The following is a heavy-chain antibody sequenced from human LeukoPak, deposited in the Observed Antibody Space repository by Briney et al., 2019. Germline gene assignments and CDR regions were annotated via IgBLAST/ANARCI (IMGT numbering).Heavy chain of an antibody. J-gene: IGHJ6*02. CDR2: IYYSGST. V-gene: IGHV4-61*01. CDR3: ARGGYVDTAMVFSNPYYYYGMDV. Sequence: SETLSLTCTVSGGSVSGGSYYWSWIRQPPGKGLEWIGYIYYSGSTNYNPSLKSRVTISVDTSKNQFSLKLSSVTAADTAVYYCARGGYVDTAMVFSNPYYYYGMDVWGQGTTVTVSS. CDR1: GGSVSGGSYY. D-gene: IGHD5-18*01.